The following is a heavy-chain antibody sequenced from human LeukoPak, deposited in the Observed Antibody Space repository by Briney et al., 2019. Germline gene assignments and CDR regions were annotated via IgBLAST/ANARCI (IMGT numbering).Heavy chain of an antibody. CDR3: ARQAEVGIPDY. CDR1: GGSISSFY. Sequence: SETLSLTCTVSGGSISSFYWSWIRQPPGKGLEYIGYISYSETTSYNPSLKSRVTISVDTSKNQFSLKLSSVTAADTAVYYCARQAEVGIPDYWGQGTLVTVSS. V-gene: IGHV4-59*08. D-gene: IGHD1-26*01. J-gene: IGHJ4*02. CDR2: ISYSETT.